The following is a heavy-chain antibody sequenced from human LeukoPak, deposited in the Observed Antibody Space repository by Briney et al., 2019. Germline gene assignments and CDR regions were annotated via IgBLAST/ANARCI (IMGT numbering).Heavy chain of an antibody. CDR3: ARSRNYDSTGYNPTYYFDS. CDR1: GGSIVGSY. CDR2: IYNTVDV. J-gene: IGHJ4*02. D-gene: IGHD3-22*01. V-gene: IGHV4-59*01. Sequence: SETLSLTCTVSGGSIVGSYWTWIRQSPGGGLEYIGYIYNTVDVNYSPSLKSRVTISIDMSRSQFSLRLKSVTAADTAIYYCARSRNYDSTGYNPTYYFDSWGQGALVTVSS.